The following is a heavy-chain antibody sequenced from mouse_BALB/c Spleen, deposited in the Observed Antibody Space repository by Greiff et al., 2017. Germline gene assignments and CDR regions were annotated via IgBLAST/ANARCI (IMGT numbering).Heavy chain of an antibody. CDR3: ARGDYFDY. Sequence: EVKVVESGGGLVKPGGSLKLSCAASGFTFSSYAMSWVRQTPEKRLEWVASISSGGSTYYPDSVKGRFTISRDNARNILYLQMSSLRSEDTAMYYCARGDYFDYWGQGTTLTVSS. J-gene: IGHJ2*01. CDR1: GFTFSSYA. CDR2: ISSGGST. V-gene: IGHV5-6-5*01.